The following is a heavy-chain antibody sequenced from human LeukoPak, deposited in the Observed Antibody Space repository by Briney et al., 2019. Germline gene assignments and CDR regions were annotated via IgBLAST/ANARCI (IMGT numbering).Heavy chain of an antibody. D-gene: IGHD3-10*01. CDR1: GGSISSGDYY. V-gene: IGHV4-30-4*01. J-gene: IGHJ4*02. CDR3: ARFHYYGSGSYVGVVTSGFDY. Sequence: SETLCLTCTVSGGSISSGDYYWSWIRQPPGQGLEWIGYIYYTGSTHYNPSLKSRLTISRDTSKNQFSLNLNSVTAADTAVYYCARFHYYGSGSYVGVVTSGFDYWGQGILVTVSS. CDR2: IYYTGST.